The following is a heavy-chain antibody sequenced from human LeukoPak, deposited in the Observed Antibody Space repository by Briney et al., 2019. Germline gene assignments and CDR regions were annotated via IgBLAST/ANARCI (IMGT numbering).Heavy chain of an antibody. CDR3: ASNDEMATITWNDY. D-gene: IGHD5-24*01. V-gene: IGHV3-21*06. J-gene: IGHJ4*02. CDR2: IGPTGSDR. CDR1: GLTFSTSG. Sequence: VKPGGSLRLSCTASGLTFSTSGFNWVRQAPGKGLEWVASIGPTGSDRYHADSIKGRFTISRDNANNFLYLQMNSLRAEDTAVYYCASNDEMATITWNDYWGQGTLVTVSS.